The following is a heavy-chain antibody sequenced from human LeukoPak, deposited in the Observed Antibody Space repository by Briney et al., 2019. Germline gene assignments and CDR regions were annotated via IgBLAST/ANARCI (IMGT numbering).Heavy chain of an antibody. CDR3: AKVDQWQPEPAPYFDY. Sequence: PGGSLRLSCAASGFTFSSYAMSWVRQAPGKGLEWVSAISGSGGSTYYADSVKGRFTISRDNSKNTLYLQMNSLRAEDTAVYYCAKVDQWQPEPAPYFDYWGQGTLVTVSS. J-gene: IGHJ4*02. D-gene: IGHD6-19*01. CDR2: ISGSGGST. CDR1: GFTFSSYA. V-gene: IGHV3-23*01.